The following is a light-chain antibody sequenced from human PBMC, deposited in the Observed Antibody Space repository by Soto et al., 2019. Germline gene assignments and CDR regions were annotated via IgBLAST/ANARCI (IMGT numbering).Light chain of an antibody. CDR3: HSSA. J-gene: IGKJ5*01. V-gene: IGKV1-5*01. CDR1: QTISRW. Sequence: DIQLSQTPSTLSASIGDAATITCRASQTISRWLAWYQQKPGRAPKLLIYDASTLESGVPSRFSGSGSETEFTLTISRLQPDDFATYFCHSSAFGQGTRWRL. CDR2: DAS.